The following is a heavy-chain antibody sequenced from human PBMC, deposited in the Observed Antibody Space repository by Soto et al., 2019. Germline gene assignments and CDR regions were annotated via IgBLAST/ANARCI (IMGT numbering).Heavy chain of an antibody. Sequence: GGSLRLSCSASGFTFDTYFMHWVRQAPGKGLEYVSAINTNGGSTYYADSVKGRFTISRDNSKNTLYLQMSSLRTEDTAVYYCARGVAGTLDYWGQGTLVTVSS. CDR1: GFTFDTYF. CDR2: INTNGGST. CDR3: ARGVAGTLDY. J-gene: IGHJ4*02. D-gene: IGHD6-19*01. V-gene: IGHV3-64D*08.